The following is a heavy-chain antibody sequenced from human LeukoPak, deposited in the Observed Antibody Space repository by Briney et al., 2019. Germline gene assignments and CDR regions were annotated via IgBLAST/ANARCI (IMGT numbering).Heavy chain of an antibody. V-gene: IGHV3-20*04. Sequence: GGSLRLSCAASGFTFDDYGMSWVRQAPGKGLEWVSGINWNGGSTGYADSVKGRFTISRDNAKNSLYLQMNSLRAEDTALYYCARVLRRSGYDYFEGGYYFDYWGQGTLVTVSS. CDR1: GFTFDDYG. CDR3: ARVLRRSGYDYFEGGYYFDY. CDR2: INWNGGST. D-gene: IGHD5-12*01. J-gene: IGHJ4*02.